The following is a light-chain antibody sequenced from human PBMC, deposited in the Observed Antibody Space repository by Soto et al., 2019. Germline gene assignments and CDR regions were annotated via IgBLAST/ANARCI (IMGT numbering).Light chain of an antibody. CDR2: DVS. CDR1: SSDVGGYNY. J-gene: IGLJ2*01. Sequence: QSVLTQPASVSGSPGQSITISCTGTSSDVGGYNYVSWYQQHPGKAPKLMIYDVSNRPSGVSNRFSGSKSGNTASLTISGLQAEDEPDYYCSSYTSSSTPVVFGGGTQLTVL. CDR3: SSYTSSSTPVV. V-gene: IGLV2-14*01.